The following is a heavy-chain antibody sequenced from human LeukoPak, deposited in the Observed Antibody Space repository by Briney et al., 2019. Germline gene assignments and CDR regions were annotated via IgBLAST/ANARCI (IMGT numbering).Heavy chain of an antibody. Sequence: ASVKVSCKASGYTFTGYYMYWVRQAPGQGLEWMGWISAYNGNTNYAQKLQGRVTMTTDTSTSTAYMELRSLRSDDTAVYYCARVAVATGDYENVDYWGQGTLVTVSS. J-gene: IGHJ4*02. CDR2: ISAYNGNT. CDR1: GYTFTGYY. D-gene: IGHD6-19*01. CDR3: ARVAVATGDYENVDY. V-gene: IGHV1-18*04.